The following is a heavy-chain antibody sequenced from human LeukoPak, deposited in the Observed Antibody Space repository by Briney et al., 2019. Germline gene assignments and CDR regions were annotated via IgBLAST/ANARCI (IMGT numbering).Heavy chain of an antibody. D-gene: IGHD2-15*01. J-gene: IGHJ5*02. CDR2: ISGSGGST. Sequence: GGSWRLSGAALGFTFSSYAVSWVRQAPGKGLEWVSAISGSGGSTYYAASVQPRLPISRDNSKNPLYLQMNSQRAEDTAVYHCAVDPDIVVVVAATETWFDPWGQGTQDTVSS. V-gene: IGHV3-23*01. CDR1: GFTFSSYA. CDR3: AVDPDIVVVVAATETWFDP.